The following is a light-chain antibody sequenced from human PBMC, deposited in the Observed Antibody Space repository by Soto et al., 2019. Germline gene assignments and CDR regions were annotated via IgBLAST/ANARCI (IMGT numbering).Light chain of an antibody. J-gene: IGKJ1*01. Sequence: DIQMTQSPSTLSASVGDRVTITCRASQNLNNWLAWFQQKPGKAPTLLIYKASGLESGVPSRFSGSGSGTEFTFTISSLQPEDFSTYYCQQYNSYPWTFGQGTKVEIK. CDR2: KAS. CDR1: QNLNNW. V-gene: IGKV1-5*03. CDR3: QQYNSYPWT.